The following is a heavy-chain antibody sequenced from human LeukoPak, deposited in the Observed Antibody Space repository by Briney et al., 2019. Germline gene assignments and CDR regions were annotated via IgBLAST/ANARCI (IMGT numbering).Heavy chain of an antibody. V-gene: IGHV3-30-3*01. D-gene: IGHD6-13*01. J-gene: IGHJ4*02. CDR2: ISNDGNNE. CDR1: GFTFSRYE. Sequence: GGSLRLSCAASGFTFSRYEMYWLCQAPGKGLEWVTFISNDGNNEDYADSVKGRFTISRDNSKNTLYLQMTSLGTEDTAVYYCATPRTGSSRDFDCWGRGTLVTVSS. CDR3: ATPRTGSSRDFDC.